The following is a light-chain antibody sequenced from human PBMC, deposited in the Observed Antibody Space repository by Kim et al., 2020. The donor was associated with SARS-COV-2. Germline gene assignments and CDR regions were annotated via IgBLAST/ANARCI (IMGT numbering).Light chain of an antibody. Sequence: SSPGERATRSGRASQSVSTCLAWYQQKPGQAPRLLIYDASNRATGIPVRFSGSGSGTDFTLTIISLEPEDFAVYHCQQRSKWPLTFGGGTKVDIK. CDR1: QSVSTC. CDR2: DAS. CDR3: QQRSKWPLT. J-gene: IGKJ4*01. V-gene: IGKV3-11*01.